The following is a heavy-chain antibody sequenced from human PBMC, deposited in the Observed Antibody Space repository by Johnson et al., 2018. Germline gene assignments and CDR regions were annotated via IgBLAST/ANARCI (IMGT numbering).Heavy chain of an antibody. CDR2: INHSGST. V-gene: IGHV4-34*01. CDR1: GGSFSGYY. Sequence: QVQLQQWGAGLLKPSETLSLTCAVYGGSFSGYYWSWIRQPPGKGLEWIGEINHSGSTNYNPSLKSRVTISVHTSKNQFSLRLSSVTAADTAVYFCARGVVAGMGIDYWGQGTLVTVSS. D-gene: IGHD6-19*01. CDR3: ARGVVAGMGIDY. J-gene: IGHJ4*02.